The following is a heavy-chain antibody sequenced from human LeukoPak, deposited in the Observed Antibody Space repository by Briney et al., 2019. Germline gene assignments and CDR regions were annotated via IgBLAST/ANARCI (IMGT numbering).Heavy chain of an antibody. CDR2: IYYSGST. CDR1: GGSISSSSYY. Sequence: SETLSLTCTVSGGSISSSSYYWGWIRQPPGKGLEWIGSIYYSGSTNYNPSLKSRVTISVDTSKNQFSLKLSSVTAADTAVYYCARHVDYDSSGYPDYWGQGTLVTVSS. CDR3: ARHVDYDSSGYPDY. D-gene: IGHD3-22*01. V-gene: IGHV4-39*01. J-gene: IGHJ4*02.